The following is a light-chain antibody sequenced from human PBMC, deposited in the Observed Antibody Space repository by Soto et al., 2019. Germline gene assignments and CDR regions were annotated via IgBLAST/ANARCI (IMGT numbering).Light chain of an antibody. CDR1: WYNIGKNL. J-gene: IGLJ3*02. Sequence: QSVVTQPPSASGTPGQRVTISCSGGWYNIGKNLGYWYQHLPGTAPKLLIYMTNQRPSGVPDRFSGSKSGSSASLAVSGLRSEDEAVYYCAAWDDSLRAWVFGGGTQLTVL. CDR2: MTN. CDR3: AAWDDSLRAWV. V-gene: IGLV1-47*01.